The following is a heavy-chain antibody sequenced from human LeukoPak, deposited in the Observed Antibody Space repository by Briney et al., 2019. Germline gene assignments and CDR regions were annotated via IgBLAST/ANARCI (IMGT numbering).Heavy chain of an antibody. CDR1: GFTFDDYA. D-gene: IGHD5-12*01. Sequence: PGGSLRLSCAASGFTFDDYAMHWVRQAPGKGLEWVSGISWNSGSIGYADSVKGRFTISRDNAKNSLYLQMNSLRAEDTALYYCAKEGLPMSGFDPWGQGTLVTVSS. V-gene: IGHV3-9*01. CDR3: AKEGLPMSGFDP. J-gene: IGHJ5*02. CDR2: ISWNSGSI.